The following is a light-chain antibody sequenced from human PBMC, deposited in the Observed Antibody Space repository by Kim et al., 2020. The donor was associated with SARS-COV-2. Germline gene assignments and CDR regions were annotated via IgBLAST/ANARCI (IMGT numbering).Light chain of an antibody. V-gene: IGKV1-5*03. Sequence: ASIGDRVTSTGRASRNIATWVAWYQQKPGEAPRLLIYKASNLKSGVPSRFSGSGSGTEFTLTTDSLQADDLATYYCQQYKSYPWTFGQGTKVDIK. CDR1: RNIATW. CDR3: QQYKSYPWT. J-gene: IGKJ1*01. CDR2: KAS.